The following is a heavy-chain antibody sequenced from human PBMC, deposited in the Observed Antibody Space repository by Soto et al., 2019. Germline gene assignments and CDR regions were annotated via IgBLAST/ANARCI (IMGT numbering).Heavy chain of an antibody. D-gene: IGHD6-19*01. J-gene: IGHJ3*02. CDR1: GFTFSSYA. Sequence: EVQLLESGGGLVQPGGSLRLSCAASGFTFSSYAMSWVRQAPGKGLEWVSAISGSGGTTYYADCVKGRLTFSRDNSKNTLYLQMNILRAEDTAVYYCAKTANGWFSAFDIWGQGTMVTVSS. CDR3: AKTANGWFSAFDI. V-gene: IGHV3-23*01. CDR2: ISGSGGTT.